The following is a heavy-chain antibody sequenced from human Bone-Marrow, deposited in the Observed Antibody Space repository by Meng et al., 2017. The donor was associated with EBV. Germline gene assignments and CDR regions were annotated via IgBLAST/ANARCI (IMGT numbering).Heavy chain of an antibody. CDR2: FDPEDGET. CDR3: ATFRPPTSIADNWFDP. Sequence: QVAGVRVGGEVHKPVASGKVYCKVYGYNLTELSMHWVRQAHGKGLEWMGGFDPEDGETIYAQKFQGRVTMTEDTSTDTAYMELSRLRYEDTAVYYCATFRPPTSIADNWFDPWGQGTLVTVSS. D-gene: IGHD6-6*01. J-gene: IGHJ5*02. CDR1: GYNLTELS. V-gene: IGHV1-24*01.